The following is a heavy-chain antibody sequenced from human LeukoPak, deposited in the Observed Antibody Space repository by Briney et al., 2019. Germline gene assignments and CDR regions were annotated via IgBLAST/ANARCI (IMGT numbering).Heavy chain of an antibody. CDR3: ARVKGIAAAGTYYYYGMDV. V-gene: IGHV3-66*01. CDR2: IYSGGST. J-gene: IGHJ6*02. Sequence: PGGSLRLSCAASGFTVSSNYMSWVRQAPGKGLEWVSVIYSGGSTYYADSVKGRFTISRDNSKNTLYLQMNSLRAEDTAVYYCARVKGIAAAGTYYYYGMDVWGQGTTVTVSS. CDR1: GFTVSSNY. D-gene: IGHD6-13*01.